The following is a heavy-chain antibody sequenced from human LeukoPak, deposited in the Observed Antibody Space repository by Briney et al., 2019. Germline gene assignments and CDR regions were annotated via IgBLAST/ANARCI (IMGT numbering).Heavy chain of an antibody. CDR3: ARHPELYFFDY. J-gene: IGHJ4*02. V-gene: IGHV4-59*08. CDR2: ISYSGST. Sequence: PSETLSLTCTVYGASISSYYWSWIRQPPGKGLEWIGYISYSGSTNYNPSLKSRVTISADTSKNQVSLTLSSVTAADTAVYYCARHPELYFFDYWGQGTLVTVSS. CDR1: GASISSYY. D-gene: IGHD3-10*01.